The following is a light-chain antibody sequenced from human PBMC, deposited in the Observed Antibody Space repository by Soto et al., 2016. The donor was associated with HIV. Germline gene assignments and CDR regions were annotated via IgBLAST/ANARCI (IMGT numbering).Light chain of an antibody. Sequence: DIQMTQSPSALSASVGDRVTITCRTSQSISSWLAWYQQKPGKAPKVLIYKASSLESGVPSRFSGSGSAREFTLTISNLQPDDFATYFCQQYNRNPPAFGPGTKVNTK. V-gene: IGKV1-5*03. J-gene: IGKJ3*01. CDR1: QSISSW. CDR3: QQYNRNPPA. CDR2: KAS.